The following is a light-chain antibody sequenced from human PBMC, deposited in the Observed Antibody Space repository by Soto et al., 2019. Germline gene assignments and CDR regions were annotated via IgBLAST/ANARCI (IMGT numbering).Light chain of an antibody. J-gene: IGKJ1*01. CDR2: AAS. CDR3: QQNAITPPWT. CDR1: QSVSRS. Sequence: QLTQSPSSLSASVGDRVIITCRASQSVSRSLNWYQQKAGQAPKLLIHAASTLHSGVPSGFSGSGSGTEFTLTISSLQPEDFATYYCQQNAITPPWTFGQGTKVDIK. V-gene: IGKV1-39*01.